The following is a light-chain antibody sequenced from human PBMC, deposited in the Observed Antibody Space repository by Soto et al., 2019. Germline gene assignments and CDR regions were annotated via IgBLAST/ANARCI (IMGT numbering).Light chain of an antibody. V-gene: IGLV2-23*02. J-gene: IGLJ3*02. CDR1: TSDVGIYNL. Sequence: QSALTQPASVSGSPGQSITISCSGTTSDVGIYNLVSWYQQHPGKAPKLVIYEVDKRPSGVSNPFSGSRSGNTASPTISGLQSEDGADYYCSSYAGSRWVFGGGTKVTVL. CDR2: EVD. CDR3: SSYAGSRWV.